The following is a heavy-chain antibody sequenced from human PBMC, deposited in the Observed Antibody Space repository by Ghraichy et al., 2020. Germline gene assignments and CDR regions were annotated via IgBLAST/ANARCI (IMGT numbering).Heavy chain of an antibody. CDR3: TRANRGGYCNETSCYLHGIAY. V-gene: IGHV3-30*03. D-gene: IGHD2-2*01. J-gene: IGHJ4*01. CDR1: GFTFSHYG. Sequence: GESLNISCAASGFTFSHYGMHWVRQAPGRGLEWVAVISDDGNFKFYADSVKGRFTISRDTSMNTLFLQMNSLRAEDTALYYCTRANRGGYCNETSCYLHGIAYWGHGALVTVSS. CDR2: ISDDGNFK.